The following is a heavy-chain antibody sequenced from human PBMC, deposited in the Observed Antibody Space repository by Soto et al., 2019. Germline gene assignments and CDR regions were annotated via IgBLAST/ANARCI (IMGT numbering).Heavy chain of an antibody. CDR1: GGSISSSSYY. J-gene: IGHJ6*02. CDR2: IYYSGST. D-gene: IGHD3-3*01. V-gene: IGHV4-39*01. CDR3: ASEAVTIFGVVIYYYGMDV. Sequence: PSETLSLTCTVSGGSISSSSYYWGWIRQPPGKGLEWIGSIYYSGSTYYNPSLKSRVTISVDTSKNQFSLKLSSVTAADTAVYYCASEAVTIFGVVIYYYGMDVWGQGTTVTSP.